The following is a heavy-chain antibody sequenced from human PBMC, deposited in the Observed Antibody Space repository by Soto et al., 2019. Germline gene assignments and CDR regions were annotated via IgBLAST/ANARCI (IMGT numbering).Heavy chain of an antibody. J-gene: IGHJ5*02. Sequence: SETLSLTXAVSGGSVSSGGYSRSWIRQTPGKGLEWIGYIYESGSTNYNKSLKSRVTISLDRSKNHVSLRLSSVTAADTAIYYCARELRARFDPWGQGALVTVS. CDR3: ARELRARFDP. V-gene: IGHV4-30-2*01. CDR2: IYESGST. CDR1: GGSVSSGGYS. D-gene: IGHD3-16*01.